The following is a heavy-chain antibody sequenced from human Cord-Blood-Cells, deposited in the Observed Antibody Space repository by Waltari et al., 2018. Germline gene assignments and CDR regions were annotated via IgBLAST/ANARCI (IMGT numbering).Heavy chain of an antibody. V-gene: IGHV1-69*10. CDR2: FIPILGIA. J-gene: IGHJ3*02. Sequence: QVQLVQSGAEVKKPGSSVRVSCKASGGTFSSYAISWVRQAPGQGLEWGGGFIPILGIANYAQKFQGRVTITADKSTSTAYMELSSLRSEDTAVYYCVAYYGSGSYWAFDIWGQGTMVTVSS. D-gene: IGHD3-10*01. CDR3: VAYYGSGSYWAFDI. CDR1: GGTFSSYA.